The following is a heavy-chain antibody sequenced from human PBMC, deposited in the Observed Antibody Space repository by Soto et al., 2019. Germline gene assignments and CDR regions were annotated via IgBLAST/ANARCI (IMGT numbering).Heavy chain of an antibody. V-gene: IGHV4-61*01. CDR2: IYYSGST. CDR1: GGSVSSGSYY. D-gene: IGHD1-26*01. CDR3: ATDRRELPCDY. J-gene: IGHJ4*02. Sequence: PSETLSLTCTVSGGSVSSGSYYWSWIRQPPGKGLEWIGYIYYSGSTNYNPSLKSRVTISVDTSKNQFSLRLSSVTAADTAVDYCATDRRELPCDYWGQGTLVTVCS.